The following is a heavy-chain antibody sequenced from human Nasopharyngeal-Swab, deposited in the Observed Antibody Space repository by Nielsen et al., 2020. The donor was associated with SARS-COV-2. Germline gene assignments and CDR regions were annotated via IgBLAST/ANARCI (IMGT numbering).Heavy chain of an antibody. Sequence: GESLKISCAASGFTLSSNSMNWVRQAPGKGLEWVSSISTSSNYLYYADSVKGRFTISRDNPKNSLYLQMNSLRAEDTAVYYCARGRGGGYDPWGYYYYDMDVWGHGTTVTVS. CDR1: GFTLSSNS. J-gene: IGHJ6*02. D-gene: IGHD5-12*01. V-gene: IGHV3-21*01. CDR2: ISTSSNYL. CDR3: ARGRGGGYDPWGYYYYDMDV.